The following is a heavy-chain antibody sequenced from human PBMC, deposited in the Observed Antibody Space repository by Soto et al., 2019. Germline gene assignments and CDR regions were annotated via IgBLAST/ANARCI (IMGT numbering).Heavy chain of an antibody. CDR1: GGSINNGGYS. D-gene: IGHD3-9*01. Sequence: SETLSLTCAVSGGSINNGGYSWSWLRQPPGKGLEWIGYISHGGNTYYNPSLRSRVIMSIDKSKNHFSLGLKSVAAADTATYYCARTSYDILTGRLDAFDIWGQGTMVTVSS. J-gene: IGHJ3*02. CDR3: ARTSYDILTGRLDAFDI. CDR2: ISHGGNT. V-gene: IGHV4-30-2*01.